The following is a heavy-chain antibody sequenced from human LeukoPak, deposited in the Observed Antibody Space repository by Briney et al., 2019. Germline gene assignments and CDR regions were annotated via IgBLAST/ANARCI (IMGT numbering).Heavy chain of an antibody. V-gene: IGHV4-59*08. CDR1: GDSITDYY. Sequence: SETLSLTCNVSGDSITDYYWSWIRQPPGKGLEWIGFIYHSGNTNYNPSLASRVTLSLDTSKTQLSLRLNSVTAADTAVYYCARHSNWNGGVDWFDPWGQGTQVTVSS. J-gene: IGHJ5*02. CDR3: ARHSNWNGGVDWFDP. D-gene: IGHD1-20*01. CDR2: IYHSGNT.